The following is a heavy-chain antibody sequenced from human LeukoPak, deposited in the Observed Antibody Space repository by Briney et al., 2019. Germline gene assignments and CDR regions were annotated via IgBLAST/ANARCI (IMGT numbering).Heavy chain of an antibody. D-gene: IGHD6-6*01. CDR3: ARLTRLSTSPDRYYLDY. CDR1: GDSISSYY. J-gene: IGHJ4*02. V-gene: IGHV4-4*09. CDR2: IFTSGGT. Sequence: SETLSLTCTVSGDSISSYYWSWIRQPPGKGLEWIGYIFTSGGTNYIPSLKGRVTISIDTSKNQFSLKLSSVTAADSAVYYCARLTRLSTSPDRYYLDYWGQGTLVTVSS.